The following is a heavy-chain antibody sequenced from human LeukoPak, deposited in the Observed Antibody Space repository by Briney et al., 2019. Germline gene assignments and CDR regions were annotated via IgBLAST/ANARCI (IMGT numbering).Heavy chain of an antibody. CDR1: GFTFSSYA. CDR2: ISGSGGST. CDR3: AKDAVLRYFDWLPLDY. J-gene: IGHJ4*02. D-gene: IGHD3-9*01. Sequence: GGSLRLSYAASGFTFSSYAMSWVRQAPGKGLEWVSAISGSGGSTYYADSVKGRFTISRDNSKNTLYLQMNSLRAEDTAVYYCAKDAVLRYFDWLPLDYWGQGTLVTVSS. V-gene: IGHV3-23*01.